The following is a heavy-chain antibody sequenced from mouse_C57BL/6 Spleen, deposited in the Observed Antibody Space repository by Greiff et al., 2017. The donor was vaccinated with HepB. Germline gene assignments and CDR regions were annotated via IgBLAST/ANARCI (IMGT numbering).Heavy chain of an antibody. D-gene: IGHD3-2*02. V-gene: IGHV1-59*01. Sequence: QVQLQQPGAELVRPGTSVKLSCKASGYTFTSYWMHWVKQRPGQGLEWIGVIDPSDSYTNYNQKFKGKATLTVDTSSSTAYMQLSSLTSEDSAVYYCARWRSTAQASYYAMDYWGQGTSVTVSS. J-gene: IGHJ4*01. CDR2: IDPSDSYT. CDR3: ARWRSTAQASYYAMDY. CDR1: GYTFTSYW.